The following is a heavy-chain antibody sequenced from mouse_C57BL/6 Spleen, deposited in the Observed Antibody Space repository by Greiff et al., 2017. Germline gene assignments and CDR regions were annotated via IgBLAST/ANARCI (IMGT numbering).Heavy chain of an antibody. D-gene: IGHD1-1*01. CDR2: IDPSDSYT. Sequence: VQLQQPGAELVMPGASVKLSCKASGYTFTSYWMHWVKQRPGQGLEWIGEIDPSDSYTNYNQKVKGKSTLTVDKYSSTAYMQLSSLTSEDSAVYYCARKEGYYYGSSSWYFDVWGTGTTVTVSS. CDR1: GYTFTSYW. V-gene: IGHV1-69*01. CDR3: ARKEGYYYGSSSWYFDV. J-gene: IGHJ1*03.